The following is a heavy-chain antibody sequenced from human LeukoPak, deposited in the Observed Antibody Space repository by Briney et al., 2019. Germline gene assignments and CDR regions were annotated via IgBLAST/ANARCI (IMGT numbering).Heavy chain of an antibody. D-gene: IGHD1-1*01. Sequence: GGSLRLSCAASGFTFSSYSMNWVRQAPGKGLEWVSSISSSSSYIYYADSVKGRFTISRDNAKNSLYLQMSSLRAEDTAVYYCARDWGWNDDDAFDIWGQGTMVTVSS. J-gene: IGHJ3*02. CDR3: ARDWGWNDDDAFDI. CDR1: GFTFSSYS. CDR2: ISSSSSYI. V-gene: IGHV3-21*01.